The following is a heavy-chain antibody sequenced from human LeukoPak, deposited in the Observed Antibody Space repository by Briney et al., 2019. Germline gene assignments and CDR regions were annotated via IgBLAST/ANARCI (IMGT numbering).Heavy chain of an antibody. CDR3: ARRVVVTAIDY. V-gene: IGHV4-39*01. CDR1: GDSISGSSYY. Sequence: SETLSLTCTVSGDSISGSSYYWGWIRQPPGKGLEWIGSIYSGSTYYNPSLKSRVTISVDTSKNQFSLKLSSVTAADTAVYYCARRVVVTAIDYWGQGTLVTVSS. J-gene: IGHJ4*02. CDR2: IYSGST. D-gene: IGHD2-21*02.